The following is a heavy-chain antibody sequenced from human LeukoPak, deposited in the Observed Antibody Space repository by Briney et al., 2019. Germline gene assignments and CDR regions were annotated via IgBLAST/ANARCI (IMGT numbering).Heavy chain of an antibody. V-gene: IGHV4-39*01. J-gene: IGHJ4*02. CDR1: GGSISSSSYY. Sequence: SETLSLTCTVSGGSISSSSYYWGWIRQPPGKGLEWIGSIYYSGSTYYNPSLKGRVTISVDTSKNQFSLKLSSVTAADTAVYYCARGAYYDSSGYYYALSFGYYFDYWGQGTLVTVSS. CDR3: ARGAYYDSSGYYYALSFGYYFDY. CDR2: IYYSGST. D-gene: IGHD3-22*01.